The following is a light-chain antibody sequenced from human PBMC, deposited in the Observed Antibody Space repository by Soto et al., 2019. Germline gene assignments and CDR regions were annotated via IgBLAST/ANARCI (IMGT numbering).Light chain of an antibody. Sequence: EIVMTQSPATLSVSPVERATLSFRASQSVSSSYLAWYQQRPGQAPRLLIYGASSRATGIPDRFSGSGSGTDFTLTISRLEPEDFAVYHCQQYDTSPWTFGQGTKVDI. CDR3: QQYDTSPWT. V-gene: IGKV3-20*01. CDR2: GAS. J-gene: IGKJ1*01. CDR1: QSVSSSY.